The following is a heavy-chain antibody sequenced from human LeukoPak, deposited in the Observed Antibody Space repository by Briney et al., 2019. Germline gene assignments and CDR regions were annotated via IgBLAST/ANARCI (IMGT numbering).Heavy chain of an antibody. J-gene: IGHJ6*03. V-gene: IGHV3-21*01. Sequence: GGSLRLSCAASGFTFSSYSMNWVRQAPGKGLEWVSSISRSSSFIYYADSVKGRFTISRDNAKNSLYLQMNSLRAEDTAVYYCARMGGNAYSSGWYGRYYYYYMDVWGKGTTVTVSS. D-gene: IGHD6-19*01. CDR1: GFTFSSYS. CDR2: ISRSSSFI. CDR3: ARMGGNAYSSGWYGRYYYYYMDV.